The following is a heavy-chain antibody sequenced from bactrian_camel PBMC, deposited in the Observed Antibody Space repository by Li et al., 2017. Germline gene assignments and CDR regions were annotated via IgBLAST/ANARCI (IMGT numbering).Heavy chain of an antibody. CDR1: GHMDRNYC. V-gene: IGHV3S53*01. CDR3: VADPSVFPVCRIGVMRTDY. CDR2: IDRDGIT. J-gene: IGHJ4*01. Sequence: VQLVESGGGSVQAGGSLTLSCEAPGHMDRNYCMGWFRQAPEKQREGVAAIDRDGITSYADSVKGRFTISQDRAKNTLYLQMNSLKPEDSALYYCVADPSVFPVCRIGVMRTDYRGQGTQVTVS.